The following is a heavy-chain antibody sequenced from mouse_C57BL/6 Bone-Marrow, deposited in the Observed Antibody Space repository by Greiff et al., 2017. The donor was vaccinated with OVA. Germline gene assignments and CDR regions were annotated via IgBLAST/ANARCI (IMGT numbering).Heavy chain of an antibody. V-gene: IGHV7-1*01. J-gene: IGHJ2*01. D-gene: IGHD1-2*01. CDR2: SSNKANDYTS. CDR3: ARDRLRYYVY. CDR1: GFTFSDFS. Sequence: EVKVVESGGGLVQSGRSLRLSCATSGFTFSDFSMAWVRQAPGKGLEWIAASSNKANDYTSAYSASVKGRFIVSRDTSQSNLYLQMNARRVEDTAISYYARDRLRYYVYWGQGTTLTVSS.